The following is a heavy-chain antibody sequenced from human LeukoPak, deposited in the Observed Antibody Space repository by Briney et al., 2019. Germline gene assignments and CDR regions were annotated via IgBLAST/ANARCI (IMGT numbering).Heavy chain of an antibody. CDR3: ARKRGYNYGPFDY. J-gene: IGHJ4*02. D-gene: IGHD5-18*01. CDR1: GFTFSNDW. V-gene: IGHV3-7*01. Sequence: SVGSLRLSCAASGFTFSNDWMSWVRQAPRKGLEWVANIKQDGSEKYYVDSVKGRFTISRDNAKNSLYLQMNSLRAEDTAVYYCARKRGYNYGPFDYWGQGTLVTVSS. CDR2: IKQDGSEK.